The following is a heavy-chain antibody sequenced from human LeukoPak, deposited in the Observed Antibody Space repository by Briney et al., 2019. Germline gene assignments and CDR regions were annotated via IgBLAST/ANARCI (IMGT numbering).Heavy chain of an antibody. Sequence: GGSLRLSCAASGFTFSSYAMSWVRQAPGKGLEWVSAISGSGGSTYYADSVKGRFTISTDNSKTTLYLQMNSLRAEDTAVYYCAKRYPQWLGPSYYFDYWGQGTLVTVSS. CDR2: ISGSGGST. CDR1: GFTFSSYA. CDR3: AKRYPQWLGPSYYFDY. V-gene: IGHV3-23*01. J-gene: IGHJ4*02. D-gene: IGHD6-19*01.